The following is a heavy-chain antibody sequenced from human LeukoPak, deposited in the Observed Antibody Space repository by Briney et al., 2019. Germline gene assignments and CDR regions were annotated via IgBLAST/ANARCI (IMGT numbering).Heavy chain of an antibody. D-gene: IGHD5-24*01. CDR2: IYYSGST. CDR3: AREMATTSSFDD. CDR1: GGSISSYY. J-gene: IGHJ4*02. Sequence: PSETLSLTCTVSGGSISSYYWNWIRQPPGKGLEWIGYIYYSGSTNYNPSLKSRVTISVDTSKNHFSLRLSSVTAADTAVYFCAREMATTSSFDDWGQGTLVTVSS. V-gene: IGHV4-59*01.